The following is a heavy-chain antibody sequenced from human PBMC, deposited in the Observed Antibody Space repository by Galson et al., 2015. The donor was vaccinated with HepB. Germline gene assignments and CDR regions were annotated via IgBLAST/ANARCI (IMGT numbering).Heavy chain of an antibody. Sequence: SVKVSCKASGYNFITYNLHWVRQAPGQGLDWMGIINPRDGRTAYAQKFQGRVTMTRDTSTSTVYLDLSSLRSEDTAVYYCARGGDYSNSYYDYWGRGTLVTVSP. D-gene: IGHD4-11*01. CDR3: ARGGDYSNSYYDY. CDR2: INPRDGRT. J-gene: IGHJ4*02. CDR1: GYNFITYN. V-gene: IGHV1-46*01.